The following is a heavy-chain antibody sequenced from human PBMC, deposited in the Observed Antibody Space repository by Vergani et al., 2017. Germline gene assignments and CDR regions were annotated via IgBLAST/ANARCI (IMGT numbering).Heavy chain of an antibody. CDR2: IIPIFGTA. D-gene: IGHD2-2*01. CDR1: GGTFSSYA. Sequence: QVQLVQSGAEVKKPGSSVKVSCKASGGTFSSYAISWVRQAPGQGLEWMGGIIPIFGTANYAQKFQGRVTITADESTSTAYMELSSLRSEDTAVYYCASGYCSSTSCYALHYYGSGSYLNYYGMDVWGQGTTVTVSS. V-gene: IGHV1-69*12. J-gene: IGHJ6*02. CDR3: ASGYCSSTSCYALHYYGSGSYLNYYGMDV.